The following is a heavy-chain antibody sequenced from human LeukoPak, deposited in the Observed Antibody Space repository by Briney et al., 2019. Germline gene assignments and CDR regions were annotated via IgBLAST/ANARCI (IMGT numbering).Heavy chain of an antibody. CDR2: IKEDGSVK. J-gene: IGHJ4*02. D-gene: IGHD1-26*01. V-gene: IGHV3-7*03. CDR3: ARDSTWVLDY. Sequence: GGSLRLSCTASGFTFRSHWMTWVRQSPGKGLEWVANIKEDGSVKYYVDSVKGRFIISRDNTKNELYLQMSSLRADDTAVYFCARDSTWVLDYWGQGTLISVSS. CDR1: GFTFRSHW.